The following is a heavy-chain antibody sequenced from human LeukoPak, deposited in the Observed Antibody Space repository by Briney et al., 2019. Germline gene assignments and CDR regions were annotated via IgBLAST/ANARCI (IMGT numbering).Heavy chain of an antibody. CDR1: GYTFTGYY. V-gene: IGHV1-2*06. J-gene: IGHJ4*02. CDR3: ATQGGLHRDPYDY. D-gene: IGHD5-24*01. Sequence: GASVKVSCKASGYTFTGYYMHWVRQAPGQGLEWMGRINPNSGGTNYAQKFQGRVTMTRDTSISTAYMELSRLRSDDTAVYYSATQGGLHRDPYDYWGQGTLVTVSS. CDR2: INPNSGGT.